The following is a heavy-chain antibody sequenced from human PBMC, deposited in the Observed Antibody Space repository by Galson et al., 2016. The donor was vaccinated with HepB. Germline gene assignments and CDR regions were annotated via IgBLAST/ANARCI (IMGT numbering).Heavy chain of an antibody. CDR1: GGSISSGGYS. CDR2: IYHSGST. Sequence: TLSLTCAVSGGSISSGGYSWSWIRQPPGKGLEWIGYIYHSGSTYYNPSLKSRVTISVDRSKNQFSLKLSSVTAADTAVYYCARAAVGVGLNAFDIWGQGTMVTVSS. D-gene: IGHD2-21*01. V-gene: IGHV4-30-2*01. CDR3: ARAAVGVGLNAFDI. J-gene: IGHJ3*02.